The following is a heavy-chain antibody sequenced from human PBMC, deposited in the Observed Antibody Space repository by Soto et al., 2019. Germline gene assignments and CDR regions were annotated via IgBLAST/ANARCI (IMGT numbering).Heavy chain of an antibody. J-gene: IGHJ4*02. CDR3: ARTPRAQMIVLEAATRFDY. CDR1: GYTFTTYG. D-gene: IGHD2-15*01. Sequence: ASVKVSCKASGYTFTTYGFNWVRQAPGQGLEWMGWISPYNGDKNYAQNFQGRVTLTTDTPTSTANMELRSLTSDDAAVYYCARTPRAQMIVLEAATRFDYWGQGTLVTVSS. CDR2: ISPYNGDK. V-gene: IGHV1-18*04.